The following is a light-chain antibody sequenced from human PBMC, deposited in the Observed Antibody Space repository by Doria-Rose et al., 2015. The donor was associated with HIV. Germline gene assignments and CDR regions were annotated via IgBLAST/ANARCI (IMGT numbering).Light chain of an antibody. CDR3: QQYYDTPS. J-gene: IGKJ3*01. Sequence: DIRVTQSPESLGMSLGERATLNCKSNQSLLYTSNTYLAWYQQKPVQPTKLLIYWTSSRQPGIPARCSGSGSGTDFTLTIGSLEAEDVAVYYCQQYYDTPSFGPGTTVDIK. CDR1: QSLLYTSNTY. CDR2: WTS. V-gene: IGKV4-1*01.